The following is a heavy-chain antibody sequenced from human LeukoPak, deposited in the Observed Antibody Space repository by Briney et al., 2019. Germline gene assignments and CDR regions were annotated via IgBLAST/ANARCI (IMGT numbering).Heavy chain of an antibody. CDR1: GFTFSSYS. J-gene: IGHJ6*02. CDR3: ARDYLSYGYYYYGMDV. D-gene: IGHD5-18*01. CDR2: ISSSSSTI. V-gene: IGHV3-48*01. Sequence: PGGSLRLSCAASGFTFSSYSMNWVRQAPGKGLEWVSYISSSSSTIYYADSVKGRFTISRDNAKNTLYLQMGSLRAEDMAVYYCARDYLSYGYYYYGMDVWGQGTTVTVSS.